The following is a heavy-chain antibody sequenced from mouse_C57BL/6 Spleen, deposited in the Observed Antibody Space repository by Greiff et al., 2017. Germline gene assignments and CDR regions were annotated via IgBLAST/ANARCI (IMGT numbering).Heavy chain of an antibody. CDR2: INPNNGGT. CDR1: GYTFTDYY. Sequence: EVQLQQSGPELVKPGASVKISCKASGYTFTDYYMNWVKQSHGKSLEWIGDINPNNGGTSYNQKFKGKATLTVDKSSSTAYMELRSLPSEDSAVXDCARLARYYYAMDYWGQGTTVTVSS. CDR3: ARLARYYYAMDY. V-gene: IGHV1-26*01. J-gene: IGHJ4*01.